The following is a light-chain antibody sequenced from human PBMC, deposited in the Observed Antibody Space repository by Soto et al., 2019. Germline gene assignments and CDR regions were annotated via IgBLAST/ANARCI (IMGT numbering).Light chain of an antibody. CDR3: MQGTHWYT. Sequence: DVVMTQSPLSLAVTLGQPASISCRSSQGLVYIDGNTYLTWFQQRPGQSPRRLIYKVSNRDSGVPDRFSGSGSGTDFTLKISRVEPEDVGIYYCMQGTHWYTFGQGTKLQIK. CDR2: KVS. V-gene: IGKV2-30*01. J-gene: IGKJ2*01. CDR1: QGLVYIDGNTY.